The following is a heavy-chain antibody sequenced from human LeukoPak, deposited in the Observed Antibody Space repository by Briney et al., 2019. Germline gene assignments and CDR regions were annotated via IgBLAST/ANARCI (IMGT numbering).Heavy chain of an antibody. J-gene: IGHJ4*02. V-gene: IGHV4-61*02. CDR1: GYSISSGYY. CDR2: IYTSGST. Sequence: PSETLSLTCTVSGYSISSGYYWSWIRQPAGKGLEWIGRIYTSGSTNYNPSLKSRVTISVDTSKNQFSPKLSCVTAADTAVYYCASSLIAAHDYWGQGTLVTVSS. CDR3: ASSLIAAHDY. D-gene: IGHD6-6*01.